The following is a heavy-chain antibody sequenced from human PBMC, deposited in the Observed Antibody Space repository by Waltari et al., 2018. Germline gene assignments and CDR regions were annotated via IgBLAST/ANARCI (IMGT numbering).Heavy chain of an antibody. V-gene: IGHV4-4*02. D-gene: IGHD2-2*01. J-gene: IGHJ4*02. CDR1: GDSISGNYW. CDR3: AGDRAIGLFFDY. Sequence: QVQLQESGQGLVKPSGTLSLTCAVSGDSISGNYWWSWVCQSPEKGLEWIGQVHHSGKTHDNPSLQSRVAISVDKPKNQFSLNLNSVTAADTAIYYCAGDRAIGLFFDYWGRGTLVTVSS. CDR2: VHHSGKT.